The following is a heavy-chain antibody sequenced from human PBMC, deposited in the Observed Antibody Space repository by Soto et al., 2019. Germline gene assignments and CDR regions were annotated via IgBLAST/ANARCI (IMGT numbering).Heavy chain of an antibody. CDR3: ATVYNSSWWPNNYYYYGMDV. CDR1: GFTFSSYW. CDR2: IKQDGSEK. Sequence: GSLRLSCAASGFTFSSYWMSWVRQAPGKGLEWVANIKQDGSEKYYVDSVKGRFTISRDNAKNSLYLQMNSLRAEDTAVYYCATVYNSSWWPNNYYYYGMDVWGQGTTVTVSS. J-gene: IGHJ6*02. V-gene: IGHV3-7*01. D-gene: IGHD6-13*01.